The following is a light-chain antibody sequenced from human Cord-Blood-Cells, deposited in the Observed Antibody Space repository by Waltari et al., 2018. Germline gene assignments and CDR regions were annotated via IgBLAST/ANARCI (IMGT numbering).Light chain of an antibody. J-gene: IGLJ2*01. V-gene: IGLV2-11*01. CDR1: SSDVCVYKS. CDR3: CSYAGSYTLV. CDR2: DVS. Sequence: QPALTQPRSESGSPGQSVTISCTRTSSDVCVYKSVSWYQQHPGKAPKLMIYDVSKRPSGVPDRFSGSKSGNTASLTISGLQAEDEADYYCCSYAGSYTLVFGGGTKLTVL.